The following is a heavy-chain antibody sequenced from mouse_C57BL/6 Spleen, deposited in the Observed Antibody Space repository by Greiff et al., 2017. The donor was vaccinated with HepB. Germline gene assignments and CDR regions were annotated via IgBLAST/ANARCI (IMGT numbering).Heavy chain of an antibody. CDR3: ARGGWLGAMDY. J-gene: IGHJ4*01. Sequence: VQLQESGAELARPGASVKMSCKASGYTFTSYTMHWVKQRPGQGLEWIGYINPSSGYTKYNQKFKDKATLTADKSSSTAYMQLSSLTSEDSAVYYCARGGWLGAMDYWGQGTSVTVSS. CDR2: INPSSGYT. CDR1: GYTFTSYT. D-gene: IGHD2-3*01. V-gene: IGHV1-4*01.